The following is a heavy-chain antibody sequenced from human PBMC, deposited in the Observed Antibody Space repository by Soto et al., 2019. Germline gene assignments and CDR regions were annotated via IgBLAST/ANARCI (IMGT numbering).Heavy chain of an antibody. V-gene: IGHV1-69*06. D-gene: IGHD6-25*01. CDR2: IIPIFGTA. CDR1: GGTFSSYA. CDR3: ARGTIAAITSPLWGMDV. Sequence: SVKVSCKASGGTFSSYAISWVRQAPGEGLEWMGGIIPIFGTANYAQKFQGRVTITADKSTSTAYMELSSLRSEDTAVYYCARGTIAAITSPLWGMDVWGQGTPVTVSS. J-gene: IGHJ6*02.